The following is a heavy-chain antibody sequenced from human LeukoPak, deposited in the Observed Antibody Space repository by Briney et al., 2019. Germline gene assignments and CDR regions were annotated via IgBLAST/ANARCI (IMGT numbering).Heavy chain of an antibody. V-gene: IGHV4-39*01. Sequence: SETLSLTRTVSRGSISSITNYWGWIRQPPGKGLEWIGSVYYTGNTYYNPSLKSRVTISVGASKSQFSLKLSSVTAADTAVYYCASGPFNYFDFWGQGTLVIVSS. CDR1: RGSISSITNY. CDR2: VYYTGNT. J-gene: IGHJ4*02. CDR3: ASGPFNYFDF.